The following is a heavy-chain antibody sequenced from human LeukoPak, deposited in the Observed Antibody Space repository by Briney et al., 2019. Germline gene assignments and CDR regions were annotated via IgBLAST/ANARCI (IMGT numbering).Heavy chain of an antibody. CDR3: AKDLPIAAAGIDY. CDR1: GSTFSSYG. J-gene: IGHJ4*02. V-gene: IGHV3-30*18. D-gene: IGHD6-13*01. CDR2: ISYDGSNK. Sequence: GGSLRLSCAASGSTFSSYGMHWVRQAPGKGLEWVAVISYDGSNKYYADSVKGRFTISRDNSKSTLYPQMNSLRAEDTAVYYCAKDLPIAAAGIDYWGQGTLVTVSS.